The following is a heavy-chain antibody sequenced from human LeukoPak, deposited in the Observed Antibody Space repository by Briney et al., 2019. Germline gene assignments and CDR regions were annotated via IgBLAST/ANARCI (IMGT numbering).Heavy chain of an antibody. CDR3: ARDPNGPERSEVHITIFGVVTSERGYFDY. D-gene: IGHD3-3*01. J-gene: IGHJ4*02. Sequence: PSETLSLTCTVSGGSISSYYWSWIRQPAGKGLEWIGRIYTSGSTNYNPSLKSRVTMSVDTSKNQFSLKLSSVTAADTAVYYCARDPNGPERSEVHITIFGVVTSERGYFDYWVQGTLVTVSS. V-gene: IGHV4-4*07. CDR2: IYTSGST. CDR1: GGSISSYY.